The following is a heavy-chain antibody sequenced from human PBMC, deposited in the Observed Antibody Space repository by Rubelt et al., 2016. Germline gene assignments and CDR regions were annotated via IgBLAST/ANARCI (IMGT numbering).Heavy chain of an antibody. D-gene: IGHD3-10*01. Sequence: QVQLVQSGAEVKKPGSSVKVSCKASGGTFSSYAISWVRQAPGQGIEWMGGIIPIFGTANYAQKFKGRATITADASTSTAYMELSSLISEHTAVYYCALLWFGELFRRDYWGQGTLVTVSS. CDR1: GGTFSSYA. V-gene: IGHV1-69*01. CDR2: IIPIFGTA. CDR3: ALLWFGELFRRDY. J-gene: IGHJ4*02.